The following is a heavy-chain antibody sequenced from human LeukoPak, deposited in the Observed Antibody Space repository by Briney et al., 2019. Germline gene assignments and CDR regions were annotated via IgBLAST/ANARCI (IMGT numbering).Heavy chain of an antibody. Sequence: GGSLRLSCAASGITFSNYAMHWVRQAPGKGLEWVALISYDGGNKYYADSVRGRFTISRDNSKNTLYLQMNSLRAEDTAVYYCAKDWYYYDSSGYPPEHWGQGTLVTVSS. V-gene: IGHV3-30-3*02. CDR2: ISYDGGNK. CDR3: AKDWYYYDSSGYPPEH. J-gene: IGHJ1*01. D-gene: IGHD3-22*01. CDR1: GITFSNYA.